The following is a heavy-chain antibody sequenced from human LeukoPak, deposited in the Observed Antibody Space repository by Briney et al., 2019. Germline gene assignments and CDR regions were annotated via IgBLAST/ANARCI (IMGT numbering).Heavy chain of an antibody. Sequence: GGSLRLSCAASGFAFGSYGMHWVRQAPDKGLEWVAFIRYDGNDKFYADSVKGRFTISRDNSKNTLYLQMNSLRAEDTAVYYCAKAYCSSTSCSTDLYFQHWGQGTLVTVSS. J-gene: IGHJ1*01. D-gene: IGHD2-2*02. CDR2: IRYDGNDK. CDR1: GFAFGSYG. V-gene: IGHV3-30*02. CDR3: AKAYCSSTSCSTDLYFQH.